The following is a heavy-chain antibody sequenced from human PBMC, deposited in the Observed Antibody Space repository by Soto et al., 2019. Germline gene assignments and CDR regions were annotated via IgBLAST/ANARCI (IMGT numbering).Heavy chain of an antibody. D-gene: IGHD2-2*01. J-gene: IGHJ6*02. CDR1: GFTFTSSA. V-gene: IGHV1-58*01. CDR3: AAERGIVVVTADPVGCTRNYYGMDV. Sequence: SVKVSCKASGFTFTSSAVQWVRQARGQRLEWIGWIVVGSGNTNYAQKFKERVTITRDMSTSTAYMELSSLRSEDTAVYYCAAERGIVVVTADPVGCTRNYYGMDVWGQGTTVSVSS. CDR2: IVVGSGNT.